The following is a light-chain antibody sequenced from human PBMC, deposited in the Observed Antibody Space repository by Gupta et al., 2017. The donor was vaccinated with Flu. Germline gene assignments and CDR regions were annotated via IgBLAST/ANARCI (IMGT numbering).Light chain of an antibody. CDR3: QQSYSLPLT. CDR1: ENIGIY. J-gene: IGKJ4*02. CDR2: TAT. V-gene: IGKV1-39*01. Sequence: DIQMTQSPPSLSASVGDTVTFTCRTSENIGIYLHWYQHKTGEAPRLMISTATNLQSGVPSRFSGGGSGTDFTLTIYTLPSEDFATYDCQQSYSLPLTFGGGTKV.